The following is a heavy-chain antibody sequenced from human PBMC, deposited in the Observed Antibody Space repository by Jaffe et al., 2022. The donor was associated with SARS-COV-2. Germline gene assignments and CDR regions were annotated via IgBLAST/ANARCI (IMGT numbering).Heavy chain of an antibody. V-gene: IGHV4-59*01. Sequence: QVQLQESGPGLVKPSETLSLTCTVSGGSFSTYYWSWIRQPPGKGLEWIGYIYYSGSTNYNPSLKSRVTISVDTSKNQFSLKLSSVTAADTAVYYCARWSYYDSSGYRPSFDYWGQGTLVTVSS. D-gene: IGHD3-22*01. CDR3: ARWSYYDSSGYRPSFDY. CDR1: GGSFSTYY. J-gene: IGHJ4*02. CDR2: IYYSGST.